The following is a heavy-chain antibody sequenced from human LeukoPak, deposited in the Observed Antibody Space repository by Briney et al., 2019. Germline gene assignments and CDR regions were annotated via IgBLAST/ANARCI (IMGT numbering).Heavy chain of an antibody. CDR2: INPDSGGT. J-gene: IGHJ5*02. CDR1: GYTFTSYY. Sequence: ASVKVSCKASGYTFTSYYIHWVRQVPGQGLEWMGWINPDSGGTNYAQQFQGRVTMTRDTSISTVYMDLSRLRSDDTAMYYCVREARAGNWFDPWGQGTLVIVSS. CDR3: VREARAGNWFDP. V-gene: IGHV1-2*02.